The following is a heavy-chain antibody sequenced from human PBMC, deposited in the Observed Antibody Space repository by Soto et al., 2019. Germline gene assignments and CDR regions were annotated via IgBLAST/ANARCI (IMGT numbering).Heavy chain of an antibody. D-gene: IGHD7-27*01. V-gene: IGHV3-74*01. CDR2: IKNDGRDT. CDR3: GRSNWGADY. CDR1: GFTFSGNW. J-gene: IGHJ4*02. Sequence: EVQLVESGGGLAQPGGTMRLSCAASGFTFSGNWMYWVRQAPGEAPVWVSLIKNDGRDTIYADSVKGRFTISRDNAKNTLYLQMNSLRVEDTAVYVGGRSNWGADYWGLGTLVTFSS.